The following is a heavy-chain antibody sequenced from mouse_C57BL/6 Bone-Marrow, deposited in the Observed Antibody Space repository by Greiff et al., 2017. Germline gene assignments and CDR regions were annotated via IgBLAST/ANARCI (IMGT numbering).Heavy chain of an antibody. CDR2: ISDGGSYT. CDR3: ARVMGPWFAY. J-gene: IGHJ3*01. D-gene: IGHD2-3*01. V-gene: IGHV5-4*01. CDR1: GFTFSSYA. Sequence: LVVESGGGLVKPGGSLKLSCAASGFTFSSYAMSWVRQTPEKRLEWVATISDGGSYTYYPDNVKGRFTISRDNAKNNLYLQMSHLKSEDTAMYYCARVMGPWFAYWGQGTLVTVSA.